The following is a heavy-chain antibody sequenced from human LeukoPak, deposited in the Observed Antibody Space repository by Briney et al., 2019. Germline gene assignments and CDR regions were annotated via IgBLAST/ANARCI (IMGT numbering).Heavy chain of an antibody. Sequence: GASVKVSCKASGYTFTGYYMHWVRQAPGQGLEWMGWINPNSGGTNYAQKFQGRATMTRDTSISTAYMELSRLRSDDTAVYYCVRSGYCYGGTCHSGAFDIWGQGTVVTVSS. CDR2: INPNSGGT. CDR1: GYTFTGYY. CDR3: VRSGYCYGGTCHSGAFDI. J-gene: IGHJ3*02. V-gene: IGHV1-2*02. D-gene: IGHD2-15*01.